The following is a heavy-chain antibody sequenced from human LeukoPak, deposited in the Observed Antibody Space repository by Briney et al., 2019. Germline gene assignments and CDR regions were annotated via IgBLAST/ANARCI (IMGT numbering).Heavy chain of an antibody. J-gene: IGHJ4*02. CDR3: AREGSAPSGWCYFAY. Sequence: GGCLRPSCAAAGFTFNSYVMEWGRLPAKEGRGWVSHIGNIVNTTYAASLKGQFTISRDNAKNTPYLQRSTLRAEDTAVYNCAREGSAPSGWCYFAYWGEGNLVTVSS. V-gene: IGHV3-48*03. CDR2: IGNIVNTT. CDR1: GFTFNSYV. D-gene: IGHD6-19*01.